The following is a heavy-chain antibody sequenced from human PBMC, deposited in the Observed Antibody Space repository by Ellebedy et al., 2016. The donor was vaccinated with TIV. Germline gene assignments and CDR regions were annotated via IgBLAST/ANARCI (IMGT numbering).Heavy chain of an antibody. CDR1: GFTFSNFA. CDR3: AKGLFPDYYDISGDAFDI. Sequence: GESLKISXAASGFTFSNFAMNWVRQAPGKGLEWVSVIGDNGGGTYYADSVKGRFTISRDNSNNTLYLQMDSLRAEDTAVYYCAKGLFPDYYDISGDAFDIWGQGTMVTVSS. J-gene: IGHJ3*02. CDR2: IGDNGGGT. V-gene: IGHV3-23*01. D-gene: IGHD3-22*01.